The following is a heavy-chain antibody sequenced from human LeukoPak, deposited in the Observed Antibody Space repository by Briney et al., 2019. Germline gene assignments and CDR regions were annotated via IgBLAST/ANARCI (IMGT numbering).Heavy chain of an antibody. CDR3: AKGIPEYGDPLAFDY. CDR2: ISGSGGST. Sequence: GGSLRRSCAASGFTFSSYAMSWVRQAPGKGLEWVSAISGSGGSTCYADSVKGRFTISRDNSKNTLYLQMNSLRAEDTAVYYCAKGIPEYGDPLAFDYWGQGTLVTVSS. CDR1: GFTFSSYA. D-gene: IGHD4-17*01. V-gene: IGHV3-23*01. J-gene: IGHJ4*02.